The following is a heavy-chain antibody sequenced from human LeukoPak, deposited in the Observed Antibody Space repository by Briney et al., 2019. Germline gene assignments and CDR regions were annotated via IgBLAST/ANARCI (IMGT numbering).Heavy chain of an antibody. Sequence: SETLSLTCAVYGGSFSGYYWSWIRQPPGKGLEWIGEINHSGSTNYNPSLKSRVTISVDTSKNQFSLKLSSVTAADTAVYYCERGLRPKSYYPPMFFDYWGQGTLVTVSS. CDR3: ERGLRPKSYYPPMFFDY. CDR2: INHSGST. CDR1: GGSFSGYY. D-gene: IGHD1-26*01. J-gene: IGHJ4*02. V-gene: IGHV4-34*01.